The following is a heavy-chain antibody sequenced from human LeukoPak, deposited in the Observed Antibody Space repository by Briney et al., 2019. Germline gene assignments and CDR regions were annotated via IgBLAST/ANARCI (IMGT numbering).Heavy chain of an antibody. J-gene: IGHJ6*02. CDR3: ARGGGLDV. CDR2: INHNGNVN. CDR1: GFTFSSYW. V-gene: IGHV3-7*03. D-gene: IGHD3-16*01. Sequence: GGSLRLSCAASGFTFSSYWMNWARQAPGKGLEWVASINHNGNVNYYVDSVNGRFTISRDNAKTSLYLQMSNLRAEDTAVYFCARGGGLDVWGQGATVTVSS.